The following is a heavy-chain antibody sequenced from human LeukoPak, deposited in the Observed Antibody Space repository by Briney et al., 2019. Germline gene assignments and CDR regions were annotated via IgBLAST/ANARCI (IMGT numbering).Heavy chain of an antibody. CDR2: IYHTGTT. CDR3: ARLTLYSSSWSYYYYGMDV. D-gene: IGHD6-13*01. J-gene: IGHJ6*02. Sequence: SETLSLTCAVSGGSVSSGGYSWSWIRQTPGKGLEWIGYIYHTGTTYYNPSLKSRVTISVDTSKNQFSLKLSSVTAADTAVYYCARLTLYSSSWSYYYYGMDVWGQGTTVTVSS. V-gene: IGHV4-30-2*01. CDR1: GGSVSSGGYS.